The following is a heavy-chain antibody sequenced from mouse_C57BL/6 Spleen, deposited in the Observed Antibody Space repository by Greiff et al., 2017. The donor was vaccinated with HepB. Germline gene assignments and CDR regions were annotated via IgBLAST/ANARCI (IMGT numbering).Heavy chain of an antibody. CDR1: GFTFSSYA. Sequence: EVQVVESGGGLVKPGGSLKLSCAASGFTFSSYAMSWVRQTPEKRLEWVATISAGGSYTYYPDNVKGRFTISRDNAKNNMYLQMSHLKSEDTAMYYCAREGPITTVLDYWGQGTTLTVSS. CDR3: AREGPITTVLDY. V-gene: IGHV5-4*01. CDR2: ISAGGSYT. J-gene: IGHJ2*01. D-gene: IGHD1-1*01.